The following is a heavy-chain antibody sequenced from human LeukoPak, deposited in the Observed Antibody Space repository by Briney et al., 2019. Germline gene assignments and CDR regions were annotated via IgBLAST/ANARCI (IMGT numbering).Heavy chain of an antibody. J-gene: IGHJ5*02. CDR3: ARRLRYFDWFLLKMSWFDP. CDR2: INHSGST. CDR1: GGSFSGYY. V-gene: IGHV4-34*01. D-gene: IGHD3-9*01. Sequence: PSETLSLTCAVYGGSFSGYYWSWIRQPPGKGLEWIGEINHSGSTNYNPSLKSRVTISVDTSKNQFSLKLSSVTAADTAVYYCARRLRYFDWFLLKMSWFDPWGQGTLVTVSS.